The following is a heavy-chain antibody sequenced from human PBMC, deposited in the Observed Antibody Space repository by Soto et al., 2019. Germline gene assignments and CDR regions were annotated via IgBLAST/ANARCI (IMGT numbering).Heavy chain of an antibody. CDR2: IIPILGTG. J-gene: IGHJ6*03. Sequence: QVQLVQSGPEVQKSGSSVKVSCKLSGGTFTSETISWVRQAPGQGLEWMGRIIPILGTGNYAQKFQGRITITEDKSTNTGYMELSSLTSDDTAVSLCAREEGSYNMGTFPFYYMDVWGNGTTVTVSS. CDR1: GGTFTSET. D-gene: IGHD3-10*01. CDR3: AREEGSYNMGTFPFYYMDV. V-gene: IGHV1-69*08.